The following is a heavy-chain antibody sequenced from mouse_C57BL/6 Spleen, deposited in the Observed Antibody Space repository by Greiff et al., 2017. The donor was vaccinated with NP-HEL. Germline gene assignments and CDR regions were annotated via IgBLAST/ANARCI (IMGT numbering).Heavy chain of an antibody. J-gene: IGHJ4*01. CDR1: GFTFSSYG. V-gene: IGHV5-6*01. D-gene: IGHD1-1*01. Sequence: EVKVVESGGDLVKPGGSLKLSCAASGFTFSSYGMSWVRQTPDKRLEWVATISSGGSYTYYPDSVKGRFTISRDNAKNTLYLQMSSLKSEDTAMYYCASLYGSSSYYYAMDYWGQGTSVTVSS. CDR3: ASLYGSSSYYYAMDY. CDR2: ISSGGSYT.